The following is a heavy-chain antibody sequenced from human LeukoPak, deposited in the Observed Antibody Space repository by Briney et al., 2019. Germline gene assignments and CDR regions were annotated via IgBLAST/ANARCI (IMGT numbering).Heavy chain of an antibody. CDR2: IYYSGST. CDR1: GGSISSGDYY. CDR3: ARVVPAGLFDY. Sequence: PSETLSLTCTVSGGSISSGDYYWSWIRQPPGKGLEWIGYIYYSGSTYYNPSLKSRVTISVDTSKNQFSLKLSSLTAADTAVYYCARVVPAGLFDYWGQGTLVTVSS. J-gene: IGHJ4*02. D-gene: IGHD2-2*01. V-gene: IGHV4-30-4*08.